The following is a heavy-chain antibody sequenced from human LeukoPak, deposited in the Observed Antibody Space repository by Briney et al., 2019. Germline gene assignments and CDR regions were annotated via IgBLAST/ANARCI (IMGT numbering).Heavy chain of an antibody. CDR1: GFTFSNYA. Sequence: GGSLRLSCAASGFTFSNYAMSWVRQAPGKGLEGVSAIGAPGFSTYYADSVKGRFTISRDDSKNTLSLQMNSLRAEDTALYYCAKISSSSATCSWGQGSLVTVSS. CDR3: AKISSSSATCS. CDR2: IGAPGFST. D-gene: IGHD2-2*01. V-gene: IGHV3-23*01. J-gene: IGHJ4*02.